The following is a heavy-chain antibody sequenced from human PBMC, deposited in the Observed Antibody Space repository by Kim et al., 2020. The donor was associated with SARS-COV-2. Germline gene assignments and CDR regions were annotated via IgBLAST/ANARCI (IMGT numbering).Heavy chain of an antibody. CDR2: ISSSSSYI. V-gene: IGHV3-21*01. J-gene: IGHJ4*02. D-gene: IGHD1-26*01. CDR3: ARGPLSGSYYFDY. CDR1: GFTFSSYS. Sequence: GGSLRLSCAASGFTFSSYSMNWVRQAPGKGLEWVSSISSSSSYIYYADSVKGRFTISRDNAKNSLYLQMNSLRAEDTAVYYCARGPLSGSYYFDYWGQGTLVTVSS.